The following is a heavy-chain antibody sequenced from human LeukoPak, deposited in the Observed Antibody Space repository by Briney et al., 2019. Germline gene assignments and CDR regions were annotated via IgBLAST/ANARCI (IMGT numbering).Heavy chain of an antibody. CDR3: ARDRVNYYDGSGTFDV. CDR2: IIPVFVTA. J-gene: IGHJ4*02. V-gene: IGHV1-69*13. Sequence: ASVKVSCKSSGGTFNNYAINWVRQAPGQGLEWMGGIIPVFVTATYAQKFQGRATITADESSSTVNMELRSLTYEDTATYFCARDRVNYYDGSGTFDVWGQGTLVSISS. D-gene: IGHD3-22*01. CDR1: GGTFNNYA.